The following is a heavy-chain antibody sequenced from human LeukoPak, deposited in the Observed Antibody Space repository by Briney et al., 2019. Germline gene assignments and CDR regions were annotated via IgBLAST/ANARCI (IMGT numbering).Heavy chain of an antibody. CDR1: GFTFDDYA. CDR3: AKPDYGDYSFDY. D-gene: IGHD4-17*01. Sequence: GGSLRLSCAASGFTFDDYAMHWVRQAPGKGLEWVSGISWNSGSIGYADSVKGRFTISRDNAKNSLYLQMNSLRAEGTALYYCAKPDYGDYSFDYWGQGTLVTVSS. CDR2: ISWNSGSI. V-gene: IGHV3-9*01. J-gene: IGHJ4*02.